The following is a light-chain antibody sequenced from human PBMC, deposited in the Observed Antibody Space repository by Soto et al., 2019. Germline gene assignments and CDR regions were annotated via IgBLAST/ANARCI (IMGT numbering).Light chain of an antibody. CDR3: RSYAGSYIPYV. V-gene: IGLV2-11*01. Sequence: QSALTQPRSVSGSPGQSVTISCTGTSSDVGGYNYVSWYQQHPGKAPKLMIYDVSKRPSGVPDRFSGSKSGNTASLTISGLQAEDEADYYCRSYAGSYIPYVFGTGTKLTVL. CDR1: SSDVGGYNY. CDR2: DVS. J-gene: IGLJ1*01.